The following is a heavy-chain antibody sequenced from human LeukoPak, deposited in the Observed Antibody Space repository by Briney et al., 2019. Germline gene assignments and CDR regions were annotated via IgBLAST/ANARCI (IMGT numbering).Heavy chain of an antibody. V-gene: IGHV3-74*01. CDR2: INSDGSST. Sequence: PGGSPRLSCAASGFTFSSYWMHWVRQAPGKGLVWVSRINSDGSSTSYADSVKGRFTISRDNAKNTLYLQMNSLRAEDTAVYYCARNTPYYYDSSGYHEKDAFDIWGQGTMVTVSS. CDR3: ARNTPYYYDSSGYHEKDAFDI. J-gene: IGHJ3*02. CDR1: GFTFSSYW. D-gene: IGHD3-22*01.